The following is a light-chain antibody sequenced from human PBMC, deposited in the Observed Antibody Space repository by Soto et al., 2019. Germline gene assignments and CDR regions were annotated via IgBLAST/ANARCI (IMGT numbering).Light chain of an antibody. CDR2: YND. J-gene: IGLJ3*02. V-gene: IGLV1-36*01. CDR1: NSNIGSNA. Sequence: QSVLTQSPSVSGAPRQSVNISCSGNNSNIGSNAVHWYQQSPGKAPKLLMYYNDMLPSGVSDRFSGSKSGTSASLAISGLQSEDEGDYYCATWDDRLTAWVFVGGTKLTVL. CDR3: ATWDDRLTAWV.